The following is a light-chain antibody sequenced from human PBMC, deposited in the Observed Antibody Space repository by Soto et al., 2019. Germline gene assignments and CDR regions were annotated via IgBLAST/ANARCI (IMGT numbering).Light chain of an antibody. Sequence: QSVLTQSPSASASLGASVKLTCTLSSGHSSYAIAWHQQQPEKGPRYLMKLNSDGSHSKGDGIPDRFSGSSSGAERYLIIASPQSEDEADYYCQTWGTGIHVFGTGTKVTVL. CDR2: LNSDGSH. J-gene: IGLJ1*01. CDR1: SGHSSYA. V-gene: IGLV4-69*01. CDR3: QTWGTGIHV.